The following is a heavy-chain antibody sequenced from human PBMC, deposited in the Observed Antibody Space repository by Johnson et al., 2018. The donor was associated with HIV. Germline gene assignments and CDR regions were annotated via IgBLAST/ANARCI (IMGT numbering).Heavy chain of an antibody. CDR1: GFTFSNYA. CDR3: ARTPRPYYYDSSDGAFDI. D-gene: IGHD3-22*01. Sequence: QVQLVESGGGVVQPGGSLRLSCAASGFTFSNYAMHWVRQAPGKGLEWVAVISYDGSYKYYADSVKGRFTISRDNSKNTLSLHMNSLRAEDTAVFYCARTPRPYYYDSSDGAFDIWGQGTMVTVSS. V-gene: IGHV3-30*01. CDR2: ISYDGSYK. J-gene: IGHJ3*02.